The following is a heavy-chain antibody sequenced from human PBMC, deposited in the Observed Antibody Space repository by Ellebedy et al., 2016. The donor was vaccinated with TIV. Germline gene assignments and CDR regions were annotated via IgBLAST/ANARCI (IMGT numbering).Heavy chain of an antibody. V-gene: IGHV1-2*04. CDR2: INPNSGGT. CDR1: GYTFTGYY. J-gene: IGHJ4*02. D-gene: IGHD3-10*01. Sequence: AASVKVSCKASGYTFTGYYMHWVRQAPGQGLEWMGWINPNSGGTNYAQKFQGWVTMTRDTSISTVYMELSRLRSDDTAVYYCARLYGSGSYYAFDYWGQGTLVTVSS. CDR3: ARLYGSGSYYAFDY.